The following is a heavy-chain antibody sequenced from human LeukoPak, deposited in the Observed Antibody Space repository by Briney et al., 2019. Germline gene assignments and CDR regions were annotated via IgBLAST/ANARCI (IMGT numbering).Heavy chain of an antibody. CDR2: INPNSGGT. CDR3: ARGLLGRYDSSRAITRDY. V-gene: IGHV1-2*06. Sequence: ASVKVSCKASGYTFTGYYMHWVRQAPGQGLEWMGRINPNSGGTNYAQKFQGRVTMTRDTSISTAYMELSRPRSDDTAVYYCARGLLGRYDSSRAITRDYWGQGTLVTVSS. CDR1: GYTFTGYY. J-gene: IGHJ4*02. D-gene: IGHD3-22*01.